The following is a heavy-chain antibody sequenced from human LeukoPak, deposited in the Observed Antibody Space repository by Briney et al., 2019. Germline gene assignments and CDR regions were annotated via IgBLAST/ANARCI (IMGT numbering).Heavy chain of an antibody. Sequence: ASVKVSCKASGYTFTSYDINWVRQAPGKGLEWMGGFDPEYGETIYAQKFQGRVTVTEDISPDTAYMELSSLRSEDTAVYYCAAVPGILTTFYSVHFDFWGQGTLVTVSS. J-gene: IGHJ4*02. CDR3: AAVPGILTTFYSVHFDF. V-gene: IGHV1-24*01. CDR2: FDPEYGET. CDR1: GYTFTSYD. D-gene: IGHD2/OR15-2a*01.